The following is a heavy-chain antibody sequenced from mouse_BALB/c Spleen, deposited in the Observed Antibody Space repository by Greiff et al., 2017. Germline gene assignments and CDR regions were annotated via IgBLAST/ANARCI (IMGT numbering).Heavy chain of an antibody. J-gene: IGHJ3*01. CDR1: GFSLTGYG. V-gene: IGHV2-6-7*01. CDR2: IWGDGST. D-gene: IGHD3-2*01. Sequence: VQLQQSGPGLVAPSQSLSITCTVSGFSLTGYGVNWVRQPPGKGLEWLGMIWGDGSTDYNSALKSRLSISKDNSKSQVFLKMNSLQTDDTAMYYCARDRRQLGLPFAYWGQGTLVTVSA. CDR3: ARDRRQLGLPFAY.